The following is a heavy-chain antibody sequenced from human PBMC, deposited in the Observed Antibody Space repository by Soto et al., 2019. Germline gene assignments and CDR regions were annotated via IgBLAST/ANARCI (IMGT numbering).Heavy chain of an antibody. CDR1: GFTFSSFA. D-gene: IGHD2-2*01. Sequence: PGGSLRLACAASGFTFSSFAMCWVRQAPGKGLEWVSSISVSGGTTYYADSVKGRFTIARDNSKNTLNLQMTSLRVEDTAVYYCARDGYSITRNKPLDFWGQGTLVTVSS. J-gene: IGHJ4*02. CDR2: ISVSGGTT. V-gene: IGHV3-23*01. CDR3: ARDGYSITRNKPLDF.